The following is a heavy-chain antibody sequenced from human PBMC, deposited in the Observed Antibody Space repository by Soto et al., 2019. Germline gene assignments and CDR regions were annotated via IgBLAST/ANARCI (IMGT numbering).Heavy chain of an antibody. CDR1: GFTFSSYE. V-gene: IGHV3-48*03. D-gene: IGHD2-21*02. CDR3: ARDTVVVTAIDAFDI. Sequence: GGSLRLSCAASGFTFSSYEMNWVRQAPGKGLEWVSYISSSGSTIYYADSVKGRFTISRDNAKNSLYLQMNSLRAEDTAVYYCARDTVVVTAIDAFDIWGQGTMVTVSS. CDR2: ISSSGSTI. J-gene: IGHJ3*02.